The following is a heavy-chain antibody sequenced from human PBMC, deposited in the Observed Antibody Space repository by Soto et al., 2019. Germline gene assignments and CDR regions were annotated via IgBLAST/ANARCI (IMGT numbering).Heavy chain of an antibody. V-gene: IGHV3-33*06. CDR3: EKDVAAVGLYWYFDL. Sequence: QVQLVESGGGVVQPGKSLRISCEASGFTFRNYGMHCVRQTPGKGVEWVAVIWYDGDDKSYTDSGRGRYTISRNNSKNTLDMQMNSLTVDDTDVYYGEKDVAAVGLYWYFDLWGRGTRVTVSS. CDR1: GFTFRNYG. J-gene: IGHJ2*01. D-gene: IGHD6-13*01. CDR2: IWYDGDDK.